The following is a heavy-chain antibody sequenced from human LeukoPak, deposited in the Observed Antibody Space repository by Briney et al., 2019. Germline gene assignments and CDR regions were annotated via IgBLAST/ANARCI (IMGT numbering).Heavy chain of an antibody. Sequence: GGSLRLSCAASGFTVSSNYMSWVRQAPGKGLEWVSVIYSGGSTYYADSVKGRFTISRDNSKNTLYLQMNSLRAEDTAVYYCARVPYSGWSENYFDYWGQGTLVTVPS. J-gene: IGHJ4*02. CDR3: ARVPYSGWSENYFDY. CDR1: GFTVSSNY. V-gene: IGHV3-53*01. CDR2: IYSGGST. D-gene: IGHD6-19*01.